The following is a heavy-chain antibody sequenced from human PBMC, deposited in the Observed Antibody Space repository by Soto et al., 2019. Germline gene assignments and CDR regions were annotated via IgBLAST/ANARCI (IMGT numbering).Heavy chain of an antibody. CDR3: ANATLRVDWLLRQYFDY. J-gene: IGHJ4*02. V-gene: IGHV3-30*18. CDR2: LSYDGSNK. Sequence: QVQLVESGGGVVQPGRSLRLSCSASGFTLSSYGMHWVRQAPGKGLEWVAVLSYDGSNKYYAHSVKGRFTISRGNSKNTLYLQMTSLRAEDRAVYYCANATLRVDWLLRQYFDYLGQGALVTVSS. D-gene: IGHD3-9*01. CDR1: GFTLSSYG.